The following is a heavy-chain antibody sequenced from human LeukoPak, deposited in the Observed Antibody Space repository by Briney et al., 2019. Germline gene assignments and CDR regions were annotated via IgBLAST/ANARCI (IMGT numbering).Heavy chain of an antibody. CDR1: GYTFTGYY. V-gene: IGHV1-2*02. Sequence: ASVKVSCKASGYTFTGYYMHWVRQAPGQGLEWMGWINPNSGGTNYAQKFQGRVTMTRDTSISTAYMELSRLRSDDTAVYYCARNRRMVRGVFDPWGQGTLVTVSS. D-gene: IGHD3-10*01. CDR3: ARNRRMVRGVFDP. CDR2: INPNSGGT. J-gene: IGHJ5*02.